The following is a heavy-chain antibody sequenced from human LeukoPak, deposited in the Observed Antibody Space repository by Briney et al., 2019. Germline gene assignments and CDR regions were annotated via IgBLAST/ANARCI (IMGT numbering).Heavy chain of an antibody. V-gene: IGHV3-30*02. CDR2: IRYDGSDK. CDR1: GFTFSSYG. D-gene: IGHD1-26*01. J-gene: IGHJ4*02. CDR3: AKGLELAPFDY. Sequence: PGGSLRLSCAPSGFTFSSYGMHWVRQAPGKGLEWVAFIRYDGSDKHYADSVQGRFTISRDNSRDTLYLQMNSLTTEDTAVYYCAKGLELAPFDYWGPGTLVTVSS.